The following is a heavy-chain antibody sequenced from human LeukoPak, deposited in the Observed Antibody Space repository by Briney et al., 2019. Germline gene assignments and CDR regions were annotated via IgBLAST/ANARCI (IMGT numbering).Heavy chain of an antibody. J-gene: IGHJ3*01. CDR3: ARDGGAAGSGGAFDL. V-gene: IGHV3-74*01. Sequence: GGSLRLSCAASGFTFSNYWMHWVRQAPGKGLVWVSRIKGDGSHTIYADSVKGRFTISRDNSKNTLYLQMNSLRAEDTAVYYCARDGGAAGSGGAFDLWGQGTMVTVYS. CDR1: GFTFSNYW. D-gene: IGHD6-13*01. CDR2: IKGDGSHT.